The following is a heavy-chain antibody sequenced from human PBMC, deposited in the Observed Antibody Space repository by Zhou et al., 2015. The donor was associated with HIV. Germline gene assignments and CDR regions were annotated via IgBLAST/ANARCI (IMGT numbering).Heavy chain of an antibody. D-gene: IGHD2-21*02. CDR3: AKRANCGGDCWAFDI. Sequence: QVQLVQSGAEVKKPGSSVKVSCKASGDPLRRIGISWVRQAPGQGLEWMGAFIPIFGTAKYSEKFLGRVTIIADESTNTAYMEISSLRSDDTAVYFCAKRANCGGDCWAFDIWGQGTLVTISS. CDR1: GDPLRRIG. V-gene: IGHV1-69*12. J-gene: IGHJ3*02. CDR2: FIPIFGTA.